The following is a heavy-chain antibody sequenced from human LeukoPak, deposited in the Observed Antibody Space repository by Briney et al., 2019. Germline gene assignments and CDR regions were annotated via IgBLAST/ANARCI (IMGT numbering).Heavy chain of an antibody. V-gene: IGHV1-18*01. CDR2: ISAYNGNT. CDR3: ARDYGVTVSYNFDS. D-gene: IGHD2-21*02. CDR1: GYTFTSYG. J-gene: IGHJ4*02. Sequence: ASVKVSCKASGYTFTSYGISWVRQAPGQGLEWMGWISAYNGNTNYAQKLQGRVTMTTDTSTSTAYMEVRSLRSDDTAVYYCARDYGVTVSYNFDSWGQGTLVTVSS.